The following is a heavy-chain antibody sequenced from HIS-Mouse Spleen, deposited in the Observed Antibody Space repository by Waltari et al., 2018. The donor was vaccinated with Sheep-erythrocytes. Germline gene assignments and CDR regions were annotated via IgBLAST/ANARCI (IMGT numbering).Heavy chain of an antibody. CDR3: ARDTSSDSSGWHDAFDI. V-gene: IGHV1-69*01. Sequence: QVQLVQSGAEVKKPGSSVKVSCKASGGTFSSYAISWVRQAPGQGLEWMGGLIPIFGTANYAQKFQGRVTITADESTSTAYMELSSLRSEDTAVYYCARDTSSDSSGWHDAFDIWGQGTMVTVSS. J-gene: IGHJ3*02. CDR2: LIPIFGTA. D-gene: IGHD6-19*01. CDR1: GGTFSSYA.